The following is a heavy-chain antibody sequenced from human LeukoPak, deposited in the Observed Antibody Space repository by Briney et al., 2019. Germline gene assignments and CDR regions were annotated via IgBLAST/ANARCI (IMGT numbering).Heavy chain of an antibody. CDR3: ATGSPIVYGSGSYDY. Sequence: GSSVKVSCKASGGTFSSYAISWVRQAPGQGLEWMGRIIPILGIANYAQKFQGRVTITADKSTSTAYMELSSLRSEDTAVYYCATGSPIVYGSGSYDYWGQGTLVTVSS. V-gene: IGHV1-69*04. CDR2: IIPILGIA. D-gene: IGHD3-10*01. J-gene: IGHJ4*02. CDR1: GGTFSSYA.